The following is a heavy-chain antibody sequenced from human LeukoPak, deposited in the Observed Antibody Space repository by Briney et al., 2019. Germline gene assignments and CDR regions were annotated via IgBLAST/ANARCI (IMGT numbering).Heavy chain of an antibody. V-gene: IGHV3-66*01. CDR2: IYSGGST. Sequence: GGSLRLSCAASGFPDSSNYMSWVRRPPGRGREWVSVIYSGGSTYYADSVKGRFTISRDSSKNTLYLQMNSLRAEDTAVYYCARVTWFGETTNDYWGQGTLVTVSS. CDR3: ARVTWFGETTNDY. J-gene: IGHJ4*02. D-gene: IGHD3-10*01. CDR1: GFPDSSNY.